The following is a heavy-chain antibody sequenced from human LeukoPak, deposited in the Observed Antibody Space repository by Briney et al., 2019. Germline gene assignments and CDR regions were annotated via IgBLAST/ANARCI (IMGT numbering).Heavy chain of an antibody. CDR2: ISGSGGST. V-gene: IGHV3-23*01. Sequence: GGSLRLSCAASGFTFSSYAMSWVRQAPGKGLEWVSAISGSGGSTYYADSVKGRFTISRDNSKNTLYLQINSLRAEDTAVYYCAKGDGYVSYYFDYWGQGTLVTVSS. D-gene: IGHD3-16*01. CDR1: GFTFSSYA. J-gene: IGHJ4*02. CDR3: AKGDGYVSYYFDY.